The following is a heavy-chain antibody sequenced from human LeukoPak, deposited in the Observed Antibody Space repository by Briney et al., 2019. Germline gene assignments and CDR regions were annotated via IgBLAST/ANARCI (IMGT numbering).Heavy chain of an antibody. D-gene: IGHD3-22*01. Sequence: SVKVSCKSSGGTFSSYTISWVRQAPGQGLEWMGRIIPILGIANYAQKFQGRVTITADKSTSTAYMELSSLRSEDTAVYYCARGPMIGYRFDYWGQGTLVTVSS. J-gene: IGHJ4*02. CDR1: GGTFSSYT. CDR3: ARGPMIGYRFDY. CDR2: IIPILGIA. V-gene: IGHV1-69*02.